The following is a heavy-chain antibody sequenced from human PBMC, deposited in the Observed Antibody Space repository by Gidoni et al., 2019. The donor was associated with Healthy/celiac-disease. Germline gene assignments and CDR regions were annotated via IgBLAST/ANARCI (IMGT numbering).Heavy chain of an antibody. CDR3: ARRVLAYCGGDCYSAIFDY. V-gene: IGHV1-2*02. CDR1: GYTFTGYY. D-gene: IGHD2-21*02. CDR2: INPNSGGT. J-gene: IGHJ4*02. Sequence: QVQLVQSGAEVKKPGASVKVSCKASGYTFTGYYMHWVRQAPGQGLEWMGWINPNSGGTNYAQKFQGRVTMTRDTSISTAYMELSRLRSDDTAVYYCARRVLAYCGGDCYSAIFDYWGQGTLVTVSS.